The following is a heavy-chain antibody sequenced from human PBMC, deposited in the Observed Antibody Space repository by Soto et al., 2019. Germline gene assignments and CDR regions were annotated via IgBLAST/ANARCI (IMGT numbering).Heavy chain of an antibody. Sequence: QVQLQESGPGLVRPSETLFLTCTVSGASIRTSYWTWIRQPPGKGLEWIAYIYHSGTTNYNPSLKSRATISADPSKNQLSLKLNSVTAADTAVYYCARLPAVSGSLAWFDPWGQGTLVIVSS. CDR2: IYHSGTT. CDR1: GASIRTSY. J-gene: IGHJ5*02. D-gene: IGHD3-10*01. CDR3: ARLPAVSGSLAWFDP. V-gene: IGHV4-59*08.